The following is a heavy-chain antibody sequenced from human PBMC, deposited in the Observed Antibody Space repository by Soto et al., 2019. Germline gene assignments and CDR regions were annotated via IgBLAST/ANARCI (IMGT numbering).Heavy chain of an antibody. J-gene: IGHJ4*02. Sequence: GASVKVSCKVSGYTLTELSMHWVRQAPGKGLEWMGGFDPEDGETIYAQKFQGRVTMTEDTSTDTAYMELSSLRSEDTAVYYCATRPLLWFGSEGVGDYWGQGTLVTVSS. CDR2: FDPEDGET. D-gene: IGHD3-10*01. CDR1: GYTLTELS. CDR3: ATRPLLWFGSEGVGDY. V-gene: IGHV1-24*01.